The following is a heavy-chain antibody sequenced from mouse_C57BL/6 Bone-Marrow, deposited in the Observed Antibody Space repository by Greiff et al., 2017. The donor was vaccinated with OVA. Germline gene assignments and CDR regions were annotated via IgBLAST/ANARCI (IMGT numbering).Heavy chain of an antibody. D-gene: IGHD1-1*01. CDR2: IYPGDGDT. V-gene: IGHV1-82*01. CDR1: GYAFSSSW. CDR3: ARKGDYYGSSPWFAY. Sequence: QVQLQQSGPELVKPGASVKISCKASGYAFSSSWMNWVKQRPGKGLEWIGRIYPGDGDTNYNGKFKGKATFTADTSSNTAYMQLSSLTTEDSAIYYCARKGDYYGSSPWFAYWGQGTLVTVSA. J-gene: IGHJ3*01.